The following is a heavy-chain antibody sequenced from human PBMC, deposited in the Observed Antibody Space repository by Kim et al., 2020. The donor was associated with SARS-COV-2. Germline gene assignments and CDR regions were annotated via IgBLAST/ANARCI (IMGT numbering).Heavy chain of an antibody. CDR1: GFIFRNYA. D-gene: IGHD1-7*01. CDR3: AKDQGGTPDS. V-gene: IGHV3-33*06. CDR2: IWYDGSNK. J-gene: IGHJ4*02. Sequence: GGSLRLSCAASGFIFRNYAIHWVRQAPGKGLEWVAVIWYDGSNKYYVDSVKGRFTVSRDNSKNTAFLQMNSLRAEDTAVYYCAKDQGGTPDSWGQGTLVTVSS.